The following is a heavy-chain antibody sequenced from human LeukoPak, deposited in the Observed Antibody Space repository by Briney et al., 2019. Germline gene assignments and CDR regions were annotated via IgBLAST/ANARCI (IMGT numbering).Heavy chain of an antibody. J-gene: IGHJ4*02. CDR1: GFTFSSYE. CDR3: AKSRDGYNAHFDY. D-gene: IGHD5-24*01. V-gene: IGHV3-30*18. Sequence: PGGSLRLSCAASGFTFSSYEMNWVRQAPGKGLEWVAVISYDGINKYYADSVKGRFTISRDNSKNTLYLQMNSLRAEDTAVYYCAKSRDGYNAHFDYWGQGTLVTVSS. CDR2: ISYDGINK.